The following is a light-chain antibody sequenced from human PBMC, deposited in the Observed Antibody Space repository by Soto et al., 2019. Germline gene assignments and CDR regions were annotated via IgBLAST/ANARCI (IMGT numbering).Light chain of an antibody. V-gene: IGKV3-11*01. J-gene: IGKJ3*01. CDR3: QQRSNWPTFT. Sequence: DIVLTQSPGTLSLSPGERATLSCRASQCVSSYLAWYQQKPGQAPRPLIYDASNRATGIPARFSGSGSGTDFTLTISSLEPEDFAVYYCQQRSNWPTFTFGPGTKVDIK. CDR2: DAS. CDR1: QCVSSY.